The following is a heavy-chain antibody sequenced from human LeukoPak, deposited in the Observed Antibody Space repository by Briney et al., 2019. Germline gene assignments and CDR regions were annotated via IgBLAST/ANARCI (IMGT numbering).Heavy chain of an antibody. D-gene: IGHD5-18*01. CDR2: ISTSSSYI. CDR1: GFTFSTYS. CDR3: ARGGGRNTTMVWAFDY. Sequence: TGGSLRLSCAASGFTFSTYSMNWVRQAPGKGLEWVSSISTSSSYIYYADSVKGRFTISRDNSKNTLFLQMGSLRAEDMAVYYCARGGGRNTTMVWAFDYWGQGTLVTVSS. V-gene: IGHV3-21*01. J-gene: IGHJ4*02.